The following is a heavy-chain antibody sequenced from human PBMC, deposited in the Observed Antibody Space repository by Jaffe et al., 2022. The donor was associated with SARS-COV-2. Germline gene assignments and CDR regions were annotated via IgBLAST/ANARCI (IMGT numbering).Heavy chain of an antibody. Sequence: QVQLQASGPGLVNPSETLSLTCTVSGGSISRYYWSWIRQPAGQGLEWIGRIYTSGTTNYNPSLKSRVTMSVDTSRNQFSLKLSSVTAADTAVYYCVGSGPTSLNLDYWGQGTLVTVSS. CDR3: VGSGPTSLNLDY. J-gene: IGHJ4*02. CDR1: GGSISRYY. CDR2: IYTSGTT. V-gene: IGHV4-4*07. D-gene: IGHD2-15*01.